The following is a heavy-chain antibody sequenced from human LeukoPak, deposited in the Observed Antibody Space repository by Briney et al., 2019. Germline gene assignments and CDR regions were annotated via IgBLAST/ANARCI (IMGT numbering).Heavy chain of an antibody. CDR1: GATFSRYV. V-gene: IGHV1-69*13. Sequence: SVKVSCKASGATFSRYVISWVRQAPGQGLEWMGGIIPIFVTANYAQKFQGRVTITADESTSTAYMELSSLRSEDTAVYYCATSFDFGVNYYYYYMDVWGKGTTVTISS. CDR3: ATSFDFGVNYYYYYMDV. D-gene: IGHD3-10*01. J-gene: IGHJ6*03. CDR2: IIPIFVTA.